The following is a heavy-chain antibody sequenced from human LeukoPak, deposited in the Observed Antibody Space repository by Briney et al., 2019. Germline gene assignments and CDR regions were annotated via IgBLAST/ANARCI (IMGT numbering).Heavy chain of an antibody. J-gene: IGHJ4*02. CDR3: ARAVTMVRGFIIPRYYFGY. D-gene: IGHD3-10*01. Sequence: SETLSLTCTVSGGSISSGGYYWSWIRQHPGKGLEWIGYIYYSGSTYYNPSLKSRVTISVDTSKNQFSLKLSSVTAADTAVYYCARAVTMVRGFIIPRYYFGYWGQGTLVTVSS. CDR1: GGSISSGGYY. V-gene: IGHV4-31*03. CDR2: IYYSGST.